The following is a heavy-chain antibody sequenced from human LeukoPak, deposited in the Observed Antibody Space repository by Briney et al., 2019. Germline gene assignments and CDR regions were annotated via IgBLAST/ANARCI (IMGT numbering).Heavy chain of an antibody. D-gene: IGHD3-16*02. J-gene: IGHJ3*02. CDR1: GFTFSDYY. V-gene: IGHV3-11*04. CDR3: ARDQYVWGSYRYRAFDI. CDR2: ISSSGSTI. Sequence: GGSLRLSCAASGFTFSDYYMSWIRQAPGKGLEWVSYISSSGSTIYYADSVKGRFTISRDNAKNSLYLQMNSLRAEDTAVYYCARDQYVWGSYRYRAFDIWGQGTMVTVSS.